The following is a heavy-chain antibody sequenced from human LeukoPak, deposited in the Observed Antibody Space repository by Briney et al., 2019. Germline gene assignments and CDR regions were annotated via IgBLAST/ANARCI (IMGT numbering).Heavy chain of an antibody. D-gene: IGHD5-18*01. CDR2: INPNSGGT. J-gene: IGHJ5*02. Sequence: ASVKVSCKASGYTFTGYYMHWVRQAPGQGLEWMGWINPNSGGTNYAQKFQGRVTMTRDTSTSTAYMELSRLRSDDTAVYYCARADGYSYVYGGNNWFDPWGQGTLVTVSS. CDR1: GYTFTGYY. CDR3: ARADGYSYVYGGNNWFDP. V-gene: IGHV1-2*02.